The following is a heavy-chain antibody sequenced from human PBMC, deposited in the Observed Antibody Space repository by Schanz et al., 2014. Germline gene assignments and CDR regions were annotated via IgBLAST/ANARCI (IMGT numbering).Heavy chain of an antibody. V-gene: IGHV1-8*01. Sequence: QVQLVQSGAEVKKPGASVKVSCKASGYTFTSYGINWVRQAPGQGLEWLGWMNPNSGNPGFAQKFQGRVTMTRNTSISTAYMELSSLRSEDTAVYYCARGGGPEDVFDIWGQGTIXTVSS. CDR1: GYTFTSYG. CDR3: ARGGGPEDVFDI. J-gene: IGHJ3*02. CDR2: MNPNSGNP.